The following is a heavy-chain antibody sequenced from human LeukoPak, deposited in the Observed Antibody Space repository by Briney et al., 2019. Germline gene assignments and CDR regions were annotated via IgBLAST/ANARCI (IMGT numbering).Heavy chain of an antibody. CDR2: ISDDGRNK. V-gene: IGHV3-30*03. J-gene: IGHJ5*01. CDR1: GFTFGRYI. D-gene: IGHD3-3*01. CDR3: VRDWDHYDFDS. Sequence: GGSLRLSCAASGFTFGRYILHWVRQAPGKGLEWVAVISDDGRNKFYGEFVKGRFTISRDNSKNALYLQMNSLRAEDTALFYCVRDWDHYDFDSWGQGTLVTVSS.